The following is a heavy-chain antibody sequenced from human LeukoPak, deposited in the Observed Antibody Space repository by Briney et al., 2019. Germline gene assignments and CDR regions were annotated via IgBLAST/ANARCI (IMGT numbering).Heavy chain of an antibody. CDR3: ARGVYIAAAQYGY. Sequence: SETLSLTCPVSGGSISSYYWSWIRQPPGKGLEWIGYIYYSETTNYNPSLKSRVTISVDTSKNQFSLKLSSVTAADTAVYYCARGVYIAAAQYGYWGQGTLVTVSS. CDR1: GGSISSYY. CDR2: IYYSETT. D-gene: IGHD6-13*01. V-gene: IGHV4-59*01. J-gene: IGHJ4*02.